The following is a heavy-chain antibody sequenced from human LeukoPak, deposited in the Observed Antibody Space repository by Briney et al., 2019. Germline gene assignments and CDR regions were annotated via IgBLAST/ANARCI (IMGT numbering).Heavy chain of an antibody. Sequence: ASVRVSCKASGYTFTGYYIHWVRQAPGQGPEWMGCIHPRDSSTTYAQKFQGRVTLTSDASINTAFLELTRLTSDDTAIYYCARDLRDWNLWAQGTLVTVSS. CDR2: IHPRDSST. CDR3: ARDLRDWNL. J-gene: IGHJ4*02. V-gene: IGHV1-2*02. D-gene: IGHD1-7*01. CDR1: GYTFTGYY.